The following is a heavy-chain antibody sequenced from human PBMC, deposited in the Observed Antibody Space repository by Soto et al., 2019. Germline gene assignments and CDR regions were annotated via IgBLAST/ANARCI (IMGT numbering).Heavy chain of an antibody. V-gene: IGHV5-51*01. CDR1: GYSFTSYW. Sequence: GESLKISCKGSGYSFTSYWVGWVRQMPGKGLEWMGIIYPGDSDTRYSPSFQGQVTISADKSISTAYLQWSSLKASDTAMYYCALSYCGGDCYPDYYGMDVWGQGTTVTSP. J-gene: IGHJ6*02. CDR3: ALSYCGGDCYPDYYGMDV. CDR2: IYPGDSDT. D-gene: IGHD2-21*02.